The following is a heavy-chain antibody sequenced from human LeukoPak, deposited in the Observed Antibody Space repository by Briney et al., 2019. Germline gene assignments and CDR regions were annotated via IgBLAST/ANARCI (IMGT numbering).Heavy chain of an antibody. Sequence: ASVKVSCKASGYTFTSYDINWVRQATGQGLEWMGWMNPNSGNTGYAQKFQGRVTMTRNTSISTAYMELSSLRSEDTAVYYCARVCGYPYYYYYYMDVWGKGTTVTVSS. CDR2: MNPNSGNT. V-gene: IGHV1-8*01. J-gene: IGHJ6*03. CDR3: ARVCGYPYYYYYYMDV. D-gene: IGHD3-22*01. CDR1: GYTFTSYD.